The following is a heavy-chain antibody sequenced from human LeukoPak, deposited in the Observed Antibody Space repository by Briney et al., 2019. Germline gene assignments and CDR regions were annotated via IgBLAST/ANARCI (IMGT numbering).Heavy chain of an antibody. D-gene: IGHD6-13*01. CDR1: GYTFTGYY. V-gene: IGHV1-2*02. CDR2: INPNSGGT. Sequence: ASVKVSCKASGYTFTGYYMHWVRQAPGQGLEWMGWINPNSGGTNYAQKFQGRGTMTRDTSISTAYMELSRLRSDDTAVYYCARDQPLAAAGRGAFDIWGQGTMVTVSS. J-gene: IGHJ3*02. CDR3: ARDQPLAAAGRGAFDI.